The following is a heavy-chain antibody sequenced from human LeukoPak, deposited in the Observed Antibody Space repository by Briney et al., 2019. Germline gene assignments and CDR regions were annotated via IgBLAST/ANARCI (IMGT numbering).Heavy chain of an antibody. CDR1: GFTLTSYS. V-gene: IGHV3-23*01. Sequence: GGSLRLSCAASGFTLTSYSMSWVRQAPGKGLEWVSGTSDRGDYTYYADSVKGRFTISRDSSKNTLFLQMNSLRAEDTALYFCARKAQYNGHYPLDYWGQGTLVTVSS. J-gene: IGHJ4*02. D-gene: IGHD1-7*01. CDR2: TSDRGDYT. CDR3: ARKAQYNGHYPLDY.